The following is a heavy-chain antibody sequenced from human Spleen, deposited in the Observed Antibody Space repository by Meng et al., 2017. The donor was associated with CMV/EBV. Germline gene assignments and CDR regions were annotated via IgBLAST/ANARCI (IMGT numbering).Heavy chain of an antibody. V-gene: IGHV1-69*02. CDR2: IIPILGIA. Sequence: SVKVSCKASGGTFSSYTISWVRQAPGQGLEWMGRIIPILGIANYAQKFQGRVTITADKSTSTAYMELSSLRSEDTAVYYCATATYDSGNSMDSWGQGTLVTVSS. CDR1: GGTFSSYT. J-gene: IGHJ4*02. D-gene: IGHD3-10*01. CDR3: ATATYDSGNSMDS.